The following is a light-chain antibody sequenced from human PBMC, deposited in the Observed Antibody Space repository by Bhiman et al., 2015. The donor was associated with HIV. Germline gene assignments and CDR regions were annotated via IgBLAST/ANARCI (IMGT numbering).Light chain of an antibody. V-gene: IGLV1-47*01. CDR3: ATWDDSLNGYV. J-gene: IGLJ1*01. CDR1: SSNIGNNY. CDR2: RNN. Sequence: QSVLTQPPSVSAAPGQKVTISCSGSSSNIGNNYVSWYQQLPGTAPKLLIQRNNQRPSGVPDRFSGSKSGTSASLAISGLRAEDEADYYCATWDDSLNGYVFGTGTEVTVL.